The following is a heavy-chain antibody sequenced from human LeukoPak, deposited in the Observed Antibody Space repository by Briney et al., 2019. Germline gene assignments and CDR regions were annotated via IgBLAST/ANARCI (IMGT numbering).Heavy chain of an antibody. J-gene: IGHJ4*02. CDR1: GFTFSSYG. CDR2: IWYDGSNK. Sequence: PGRSLRLSCAAPGFTFSSYGMHWVRQAPGKGLEWVAVIWYDGSNKYYADSVKGRFTISRDNSKNTLYLQMNSLRAEDTAVYYCAKDLYYYDSSGYYSPYYFDYWGQGTLVTVSS. CDR3: AKDLYYYDSSGYYSPYYFDY. D-gene: IGHD3-22*01. V-gene: IGHV3-33*06.